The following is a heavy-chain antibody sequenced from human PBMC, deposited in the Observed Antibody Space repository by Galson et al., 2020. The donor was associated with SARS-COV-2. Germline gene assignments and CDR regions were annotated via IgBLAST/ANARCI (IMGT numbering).Heavy chain of an antibody. CDR1: GFTFSSYW. CDR2: INSHGSST. V-gene: IGHV3-74*01. J-gene: IGHJ4*02. D-gene: IGHD1-26*01. CDR3: TATRAY. Sequence: GGSLRLSCAASGFTFSSYWMHWVRHAPGKGLEWVSRINSHGSSTSYADSVKGRFTISRDNAKNTLYLQMNSLIAEDTAVDYCTATRAYWGEGSLVTVSS.